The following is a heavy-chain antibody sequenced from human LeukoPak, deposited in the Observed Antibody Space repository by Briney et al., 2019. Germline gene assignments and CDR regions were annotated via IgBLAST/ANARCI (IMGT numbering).Heavy chain of an antibody. CDR1: GYTFTSYD. V-gene: IGHV1-8*01. D-gene: IGHD3-10*01. J-gene: IGHJ3*02. CDR2: MNLNSVNT. Sequence: ASLKVSCKASGYTFTSYDINWVRQATGQGLEWMGWMNLNSVNTGYAQKFQGRVTMTRNTSISTDYMELSRLRSEDTAVYYCARGLLLWFGEFHAFDIWGQGTMVTVSS. CDR3: ARGLLLWFGEFHAFDI.